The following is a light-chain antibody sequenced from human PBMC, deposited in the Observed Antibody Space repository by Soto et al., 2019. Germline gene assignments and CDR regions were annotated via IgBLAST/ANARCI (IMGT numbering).Light chain of an antibody. CDR3: QQYNNWPPWT. Sequence: EMVMTQSPATLSVSPGERATLSCRASQSVSSNLAWYQQKPGQAPRLLIYGASNRATGVPARFSGSGSGTQFTLTISSLQSEDFAVYCCQQYNNWPPWTFGRGTKVYIK. V-gene: IGKV3-15*01. CDR2: GAS. CDR1: QSVSSN. J-gene: IGKJ1*01.